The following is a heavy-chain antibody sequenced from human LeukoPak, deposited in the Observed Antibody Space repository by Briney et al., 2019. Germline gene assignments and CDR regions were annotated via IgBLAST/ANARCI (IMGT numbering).Heavy chain of an antibody. CDR1: GFTFSSYW. J-gene: IGHJ4*02. CDR3: ARTTYYYDSSGYWVY. CDR2: IKQDGSEK. Sequence: PGGSLRLSCAASGFTFSSYWMSWVRQAPGKGLEWVANIKQDGSEKYYVDSVKGRFTISRDNAKNSLYLQINSLRAEDTAVYYCARTTYYYDSSGYWVYWGEGTLVTVSS. V-gene: IGHV3-7*01. D-gene: IGHD3-22*01.